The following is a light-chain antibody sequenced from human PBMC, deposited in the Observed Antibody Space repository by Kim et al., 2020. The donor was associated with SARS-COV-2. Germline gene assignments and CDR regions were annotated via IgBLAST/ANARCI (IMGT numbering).Light chain of an antibody. V-gene: IGLV10-54*01. Sequence: RQTSTVTCTRNSNYVGNQGATSLQQRQCLQPKLLSYSNNNRPSGISERLSASRSGDTASLTMTGLQPEDEADYYCSACNSSLSAWVFGEGTQLTDL. CDR2: SNN. CDR3: SACNSSLSAWV. CDR1: SNYVGNQG. J-gene: IGLJ3*02.